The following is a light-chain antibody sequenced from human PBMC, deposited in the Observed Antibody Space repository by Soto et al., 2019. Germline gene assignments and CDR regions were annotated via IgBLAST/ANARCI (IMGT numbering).Light chain of an antibody. CDR1: QSFSNY. CDR3: QQTYTIPWT. V-gene: IGKV1-39*01. J-gene: IGKJ1*01. CDR2: SAT. Sequence: DLQMTQSPSSVSASVGDRVTITCRTSQSFSNYLAWYQHRPGKAPKLLIYSATVLQSGVPSRFSGSGSATDFTLTISRLQPEDSATYYCQQTYTIPWTFGQGTRVEIK.